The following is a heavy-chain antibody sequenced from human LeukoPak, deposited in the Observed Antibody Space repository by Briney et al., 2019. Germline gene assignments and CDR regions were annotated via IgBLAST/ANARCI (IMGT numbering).Heavy chain of an antibody. J-gene: IGHJ2*01. Sequence: SETLSLTCTVSGYSISSGYYWGWIRQPPGKGLEWIGNMYHSGSTYYNPSLKSRVTVSLDTSKNQFSLNLSSVTAADTAVYYCARGAPPGIRYFDLWGRGTLVTVSS. CDR3: ARGAPPGIRYFDL. V-gene: IGHV4-38-2*02. CDR1: GYSISSGYY. CDR2: MYHSGST. D-gene: IGHD1-14*01.